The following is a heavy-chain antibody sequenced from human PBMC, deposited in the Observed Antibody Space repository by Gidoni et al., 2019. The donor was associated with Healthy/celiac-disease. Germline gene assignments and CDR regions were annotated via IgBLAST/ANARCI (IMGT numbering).Heavy chain of an antibody. CDR3: AKEDYGDY. D-gene: IGHD4-17*01. CDR1: GFTFSSYG. CDR2: ISYDGSNK. J-gene: IGHJ4*02. V-gene: IGHV3-30*18. Sequence: QVQLVESGGGVVQPGRSLRLSCAASGFTFSSYGMHWVRQAPGKGLEWVAVISYDGSNKYYADYVKGRFTISRDNYKNTLYLQMNSLRAEDTAVYYCAKEDYGDYWGQGTLVTVSS.